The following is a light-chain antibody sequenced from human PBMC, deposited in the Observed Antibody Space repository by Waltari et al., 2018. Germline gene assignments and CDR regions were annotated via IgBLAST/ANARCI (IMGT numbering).Light chain of an antibody. V-gene: IGKV2-28*01. CDR2: LGS. J-gene: IGKJ2*02. CDR3: MQALQTRCT. Sequence: DIVMTQSQLSLPVTPGEPASISCRSSQSLLHSNGYNYLDWYLQKPGQSPQLLIYLGSNRASGVPDRFSGSGSGTDFTLKISRVEAEDVGVYYCMQALQTRCTFGQGTKLEIK. CDR1: QSLLHSNGYNY.